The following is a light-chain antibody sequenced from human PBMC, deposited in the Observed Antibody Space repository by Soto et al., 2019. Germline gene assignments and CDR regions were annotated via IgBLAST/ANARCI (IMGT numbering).Light chain of an antibody. J-gene: IGKJ1*01. V-gene: IGKV2-28*01. Sequence: DIVLTQSPLSLPVTPGEPASISCRSSQSLMHSNGNIYLDWYLQKPGQSPQLLIYLGSIRASGVSDRFSGSGSGTDFTLKIAREEAEDVGVYYCMQAIQAPRTFGLGTKVDIK. CDR2: LGS. CDR1: QSLMHSNGNIY. CDR3: MQAIQAPRT.